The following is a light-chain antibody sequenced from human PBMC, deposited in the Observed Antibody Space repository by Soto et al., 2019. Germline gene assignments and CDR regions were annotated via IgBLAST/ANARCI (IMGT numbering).Light chain of an antibody. CDR1: QSVSSSY. J-gene: IGKJ2*01. CDR3: QQYGSSPYT. CDR2: DAS. V-gene: IGKV3-20*01. Sequence: EMVLTQSPCTLSLSPGDRATLSCRASQSVSSSYLAWYQQKPGQAPRLLIYDASSRATGIPDRFSGSGSGTDFTLTISRLEPEDFAVYYCQQYGSSPYTFGQGTKLEIK.